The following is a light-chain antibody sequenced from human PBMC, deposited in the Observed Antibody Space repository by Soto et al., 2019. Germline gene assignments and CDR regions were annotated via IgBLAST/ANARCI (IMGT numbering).Light chain of an antibody. CDR2: DVS. J-gene: IGLJ3*02. Sequence: QSALTQPRSVSESPGQSVTISCTGTNSYIGNYNYVSWYQQHPGKAPKVMIYDVSKRPSGVPDRFSGSKSGNTASLTISGLQDEDEADYYCCSYPGSHTWVFGGGTKLTVL. CDR1: NSYIGNYNY. CDR3: CSYPGSHTWV. V-gene: IGLV2-11*01.